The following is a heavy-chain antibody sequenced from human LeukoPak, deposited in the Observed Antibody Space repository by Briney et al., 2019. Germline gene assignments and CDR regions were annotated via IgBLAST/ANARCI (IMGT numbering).Heavy chain of an antibody. CDR3: ARRGSSSYRAN. CDR1: GYSISISYY. CDR2: IYHSGST. J-gene: IGHJ4*02. Sequence: PSETLSLTCSVSGYSISISYYWGWIRQPPGKGLEWIGNIYHSGSTYYNPSLKSRVTISVDTSKNQFSLKLSSVTAADTAVYYCARRGSSSYRANWGQGTLVTVSS. V-gene: IGHV4-38-2*01. D-gene: IGHD6-13*01.